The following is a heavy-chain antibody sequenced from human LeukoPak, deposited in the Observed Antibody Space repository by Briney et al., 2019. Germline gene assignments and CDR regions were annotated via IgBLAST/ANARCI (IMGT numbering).Heavy chain of an antibody. CDR2: IYSSGGT. V-gene: IGHV3-66*01. CDR3: AKRPLSSCN. D-gene: IGHD5/OR15-5a*01. J-gene: IGHJ4*01. Sequence: GGPLRLSCAVSGFTMRDNDMTWVRQAPGKGLEWVSLIYSSGGTSYADSVKGRFTISRDNSKNTLYLQMNSLRAEDTAVYYCAKRPLSSCNWGLGTLVTVSS. CDR1: GFTMRDND.